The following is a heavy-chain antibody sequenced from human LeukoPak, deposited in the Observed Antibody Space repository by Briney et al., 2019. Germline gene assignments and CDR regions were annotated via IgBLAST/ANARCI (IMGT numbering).Heavy chain of an antibody. Sequence: SETLSLTYTVSGGSNSSYYWSWIRQPAGKGLEWIGRIYTSGSTNYNPSLKSRGTISVDKSKNQISLKLGSVTAARADVYDCARALTLCPRRDSYMHGWVKGSTVTVS. CDR2: IYTSGST. J-gene: IGHJ6*03. D-gene: IGHD3-16*01. CDR3: ARALTLCPRRDSYMHG. CDR1: GGSNSSYY. V-gene: IGHV4-4*07.